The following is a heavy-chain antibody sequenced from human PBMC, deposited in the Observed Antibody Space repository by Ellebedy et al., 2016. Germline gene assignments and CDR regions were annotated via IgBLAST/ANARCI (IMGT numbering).Heavy chain of an antibody. V-gene: IGHV4-34*01. J-gene: IGHJ6*02. CDR3: ARALMVRGAYYYYGMDV. D-gene: IGHD3-10*01. CDR1: GGSFSGYY. CDR2: INHSGST. Sequence: SETLSLXXAVYGGSFSGYYWSWIRQPPGKGLEWIGEINHSGSTNYNPSLKSRVTISVDTSKNQFSLKLSSVTAADTAVYYCARALMVRGAYYYYGMDVWGQGTTVTVSS.